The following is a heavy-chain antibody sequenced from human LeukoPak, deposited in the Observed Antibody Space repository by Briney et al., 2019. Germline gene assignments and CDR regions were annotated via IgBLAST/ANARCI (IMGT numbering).Heavy chain of an antibody. CDR1: GGSISSSSYY. D-gene: IGHD1-26*01. CDR2: IYYSGST. J-gene: IGHJ4*02. V-gene: IGHV4-39*01. CDR3: ARHGRPHFDH. Sequence: KPSETLSLTCTVSGGSISSSSYYWGWIRQPPGKGLEWIGSIYYSGSTYYNPSLKSRVTISVDTSKNQFSLKLSSVTAADTAVYYCARHGRPHFDHWGQGTLVTVSS.